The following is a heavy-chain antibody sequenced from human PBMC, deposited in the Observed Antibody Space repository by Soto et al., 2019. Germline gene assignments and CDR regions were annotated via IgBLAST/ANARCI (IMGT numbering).Heavy chain of an antibody. J-gene: IGHJ3*02. CDR1: GFTFSSYW. V-gene: IGHV3-7*03. D-gene: IGHD1-7*01. CDR2: IKQDGSEK. Sequence: GGSLRLSCAASGFTFSSYWMSWVRRAPGKGLEWVANIKQDGSEKYYVDSVKGRFTISRDNAKNSLYLQMNSLRAEDTAVYYCARVRNWNYVGDFDIWGQGTMVTVSS. CDR3: ARVRNWNYVGDFDI.